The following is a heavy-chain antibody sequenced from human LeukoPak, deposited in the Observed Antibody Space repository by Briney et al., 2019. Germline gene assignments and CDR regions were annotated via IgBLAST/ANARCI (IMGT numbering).Heavy chain of an antibody. CDR3: ARGPYSYDSSGAFDI. J-gene: IGHJ3*02. D-gene: IGHD3-22*01. CDR1: GGSFSGYY. Sequence: SETLSLTCAVYGGSFSGYYWSWIRQPPGKGLEWIGEINHSGSTNYNPSLKSRVTISVDTSKNQFSLKLGSVTAADTAVYFCARGPYSYDSSGAFDIWGQGTMVTVSS. V-gene: IGHV4-34*01. CDR2: INHSGST.